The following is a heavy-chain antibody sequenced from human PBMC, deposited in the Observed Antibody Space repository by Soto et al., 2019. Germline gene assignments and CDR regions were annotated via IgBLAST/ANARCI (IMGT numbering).Heavy chain of an antibody. CDR2: ISAYNGNT. J-gene: IGHJ6*03. CDR3: ARVDCSSTSCYVPGFGYYYYMDV. CDR1: GYTFTSYG. V-gene: IGHV1-18*01. Sequence: ASVKVSCKASGYTFTSYGISWVRQAPGQGLEWMGWISAYNGNTNYAQKIQGRVTMTTDTSTSTAYMELRSLRSDDTSVYYCARVDCSSTSCYVPGFGYYYYMDVWGKGTTVTVSS. D-gene: IGHD2-2*01.